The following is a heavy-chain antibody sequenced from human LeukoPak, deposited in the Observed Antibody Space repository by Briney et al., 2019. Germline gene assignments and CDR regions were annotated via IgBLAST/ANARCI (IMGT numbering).Heavy chain of an antibody. D-gene: IGHD3-3*01. J-gene: IGHJ4*02. CDR2: IYYSENT. CDR1: GGFISRYY. CDR3: ARADFWSGYGY. Sequence: SETLSLTCTVSGGFISRYYWSWIRQPPGKGLEWIGYIYYSENTNYNPSLKSRVTISVDTSKNQFSLKLSSVTAADTAVYYCARADFWSGYGYWGQGTLVTVSS. V-gene: IGHV4-59*01.